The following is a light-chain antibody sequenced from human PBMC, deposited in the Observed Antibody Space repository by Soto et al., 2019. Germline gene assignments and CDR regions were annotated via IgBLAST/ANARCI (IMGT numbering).Light chain of an antibody. V-gene: IGKV3-20*01. CDR2: GAS. CDR3: QQYGSSPVA. Sequence: EFVLTQSPDTLSLSPGERATLSCRASQSVSGDSLAWYQQKPGQAPRLLIYGASTRAIGIPDRFSGSVSGTDFTLSISRLEPEDFAMYYCQQYGSSPVACGQGTNLAIK. CDR1: QSVSGDS. J-gene: IGKJ2*01.